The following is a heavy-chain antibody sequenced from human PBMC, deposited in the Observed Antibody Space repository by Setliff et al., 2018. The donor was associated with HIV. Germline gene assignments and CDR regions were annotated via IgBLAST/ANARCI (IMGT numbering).Heavy chain of an antibody. CDR2: ISRGGRTK. Sequence: GGSLRLSCAASGFTFSDYYMSWIRQAPGKGLEWISYISRGGRTKYYAYSVKGRFTIYRDNAKNSLYLQMNSLRAEDTAVYYCARDNGRYFDRGWFDPWGQGALVTVSS. CDR1: GFTFSDYY. J-gene: IGHJ5*02. V-gene: IGHV3-11*04. D-gene: IGHD3-9*01. CDR3: ARDNGRYFDRGWFDP.